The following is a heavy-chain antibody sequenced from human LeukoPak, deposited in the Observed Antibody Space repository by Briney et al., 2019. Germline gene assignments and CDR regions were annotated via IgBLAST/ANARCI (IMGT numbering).Heavy chain of an antibody. V-gene: IGHV1-2*02. J-gene: IGHJ5*02. Sequence: ASVKVSCKASGYTFTGYYMHWVRQAPGQVLEWMGWINPNSGGTNYAQKFQGRVTMTRDTSISTAYMELSRLRSDDTAVYYCARDLKWELLTNWFDPWGQGTLVTVSS. CDR1: GYTFTGYY. CDR3: ARDLKWELLTNWFDP. CDR2: INPNSGGT. D-gene: IGHD1-26*01.